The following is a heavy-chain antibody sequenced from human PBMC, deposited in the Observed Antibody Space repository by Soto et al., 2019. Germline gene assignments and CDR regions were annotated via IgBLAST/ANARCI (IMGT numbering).Heavy chain of an antibody. V-gene: IGHV1-69*13. J-gene: IGHJ4*02. D-gene: IGHD6-13*01. CDR2: IIPIFGTA. CDR1: GGTFSRYA. Sequence: SVKVSCKASGGTFSRYAISWVRQAPGQGLEWMGGIIPIFGTANYAQKFQGRVTITADESTSTAYMELSSLRSEDTAVYYCATGGGIAAPFDYWGQGTLVTVSS. CDR3: ATGGGIAAPFDY.